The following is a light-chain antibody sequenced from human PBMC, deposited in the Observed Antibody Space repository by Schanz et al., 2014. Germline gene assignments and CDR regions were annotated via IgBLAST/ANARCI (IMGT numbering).Light chain of an antibody. CDR1: QSISSSY. CDR2: GAS. CDR3: QQRSNWPQT. Sequence: EIVLTQSPGTLSLSPGERATLSCRASQSISSSYLAWYQQHPGQAPRLLIYGASSRATGIPDRFSGSGSGTDFTLTISRLEPEDFAVYYCQQRSNWPQTFGQGTKLEIK. J-gene: IGKJ2*01. V-gene: IGKV3D-20*02.